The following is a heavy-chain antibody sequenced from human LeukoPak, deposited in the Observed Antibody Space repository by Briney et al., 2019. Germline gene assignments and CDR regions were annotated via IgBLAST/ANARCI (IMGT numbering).Heavy chain of an antibody. J-gene: IGHJ4*02. D-gene: IGHD3-10*01. CDR3: ARSILLWFGESNNPYYFDY. CDR1: GFTFSSYS. V-gene: IGHV3-21*01. CDR2: ISSSSSYI. Sequence: KPGGSLRLSCAASGFTFSSYSMNWVRQAPGKGLEWVSSISSSSSYIYYADSVKGRFTISRDNAKNSLYLQMNSLRAEDTAVYYCARSILLWFGESNNPYYFDYRGQGTLVTVSS.